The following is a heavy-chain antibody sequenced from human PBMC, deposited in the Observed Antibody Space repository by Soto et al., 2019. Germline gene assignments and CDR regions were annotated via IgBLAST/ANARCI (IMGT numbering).Heavy chain of an antibody. J-gene: IGHJ4*02. V-gene: IGHV1-69*06. CDR2: IIPIFGTT. CDR3: ATGYYFDTSGSWERWYLDH. Sequence: ASVKVSCKASGGTFSSFAIGWMRQAPGQGLEWMGGIIPIFGTTRYAQKFQDRVTITADKSTSTAYMELSGLTSEDTAVYFCATGYYFDTSGSWERWYLDHWGQGTLVTVSS. CDR1: GGTFSSFA. D-gene: IGHD3-22*01.